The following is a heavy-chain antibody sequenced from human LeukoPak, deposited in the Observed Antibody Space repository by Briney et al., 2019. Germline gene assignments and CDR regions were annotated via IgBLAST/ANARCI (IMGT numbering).Heavy chain of an antibody. Sequence: GGSLRLSCAASGFTFSIYAMSWVRQAPGKGLQWVSSITSRGESTWYVDSVKGGFTITRDNSENTLYLQMHSLRAEDTAVYYCARDRPNYYGSDGHYYRRDGDYWGRGTLVSVSS. J-gene: IGHJ4*02. CDR2: ITSRGEST. CDR1: GFTFSIYA. D-gene: IGHD3-22*01. V-gene: IGHV3-23*01. CDR3: ARDRPNYYGSDGHYYRRDGDY.